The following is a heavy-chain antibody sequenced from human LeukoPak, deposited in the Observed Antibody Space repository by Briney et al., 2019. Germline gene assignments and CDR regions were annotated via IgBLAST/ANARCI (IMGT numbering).Heavy chain of an antibody. CDR1: GFTFSSYG. CDR3: AKGDTDDYGGIDY. J-gene: IGHJ4*02. D-gene: IGHD4-23*01. CDR2: IWYDGSNK. Sequence: GGSLRLSCAASGFTFSSYGMHWVRQAPGKGLEWVAVIWYDGSNKYYADSVKGRFTISRDNSKNTLYLQMNSLRAKDTAVYYCAKGDTDDYGGIDYWGQGTLVTVSS. V-gene: IGHV3-33*06.